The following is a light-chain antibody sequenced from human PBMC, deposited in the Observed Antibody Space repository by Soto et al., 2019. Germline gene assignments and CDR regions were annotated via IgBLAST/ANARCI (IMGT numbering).Light chain of an antibody. V-gene: IGKV1-39*01. CDR3: QQSYTTPVYS. J-gene: IGKJ2*01. Sequence: DIQMTQSPSSLSASVGDRVTITCRASQNIIFYLNWYQQKIGKAPKLLIYAASNLQSGVPSRFSGSGSGTDFTLTISTLKHEDLETSLSQQSYTTPVYSFGQGTKVDIQ. CDR1: QNIIFY. CDR2: AAS.